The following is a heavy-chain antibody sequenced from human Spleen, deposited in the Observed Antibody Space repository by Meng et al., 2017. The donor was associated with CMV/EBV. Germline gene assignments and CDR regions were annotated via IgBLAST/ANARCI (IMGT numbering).Heavy chain of an antibody. CDR3: ARERSSSRIDY. D-gene: IGHD6-13*01. Sequence: GESLKISCAASGFTFSNYAMNWVRQAPGKGLEWVANIKYAGSEKYYVDSVKGRFTVSRDNAKDSLYLQMNSLRAEDTAVYYCARERSSSRIDYWGQGTLVTVSS. J-gene: IGHJ4*02. CDR2: IKYAGSEK. V-gene: IGHV3-7*01. CDR1: GFTFSNYA.